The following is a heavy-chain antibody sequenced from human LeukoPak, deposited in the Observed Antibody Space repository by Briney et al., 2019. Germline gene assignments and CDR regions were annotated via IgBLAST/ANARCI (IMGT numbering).Heavy chain of an antibody. Sequence: GASVKVSCKASGGTFSSYTISWVRQAPGQGLEWMGRIIPILGIANYAQKFQGRVTITADKSTSTAYMELSSLRSEDRAVYYCVRWGYCGSDCSPFDPWGQGTLVTVSS. CDR2: IIPILGIA. CDR1: GGTFSSYT. CDR3: VRWGYCGSDCSPFDP. J-gene: IGHJ5*02. D-gene: IGHD2-21*01. V-gene: IGHV1-69*02.